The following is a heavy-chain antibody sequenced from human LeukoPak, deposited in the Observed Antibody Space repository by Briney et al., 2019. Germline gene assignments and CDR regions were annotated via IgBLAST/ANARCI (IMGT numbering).Heavy chain of an antibody. Sequence: SETLSLTCTVSGGSISNYYWSWIRQPPGKGLEWIGYIYYSGSTNYNPPLKSRVTISVDTSKNQFSLKLSSVTAADTAVYYCARVDYGSGSYRFDPWGQGTLVTVSS. CDR1: GGSISNYY. D-gene: IGHD3-10*01. CDR3: ARVDYGSGSYRFDP. J-gene: IGHJ5*02. V-gene: IGHV4-59*01. CDR2: IYYSGST.